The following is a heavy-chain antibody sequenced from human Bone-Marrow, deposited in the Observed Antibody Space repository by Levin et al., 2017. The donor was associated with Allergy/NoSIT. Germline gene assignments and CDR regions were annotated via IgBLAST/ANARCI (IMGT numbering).Heavy chain of an antibody. CDR3: ARHFGGEYFNGGRCLYTTPPYYHMDV. V-gene: IGHV5-51*01. J-gene: IGHJ6*03. D-gene: IGHD2/OR15-2a*01. Sequence: GESLKISCKASGYRFTNYWIGWVRHMPGRGLEWVGIIYPGDSDTRYSPSSQGQVTISVDTSIDTAYLQWSGLKASDTATYFCARHFGGEYFNGGRCLYTTPPYYHMDVWGNGTTVTVS. CDR1: GYRFTNYW. CDR2: IYPGDSDT.